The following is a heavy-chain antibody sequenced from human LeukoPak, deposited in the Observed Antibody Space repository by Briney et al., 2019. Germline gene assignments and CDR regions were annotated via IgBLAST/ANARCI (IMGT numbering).Heavy chain of an antibody. CDR2: IGSDGSSP. Sequence: PGGSLRLSCAASGFTFSTFFIHWVRQGPGKGLVWVSRIGSDGSSPSSADSVKGRFTISRDNAKNTVFLQMNNLRADDTAVYYCAKDPWGGRSFWGQGTLVIVSS. D-gene: IGHD6-6*01. V-gene: IGHV3-74*01. CDR1: GFTFSTFF. J-gene: IGHJ4*02. CDR3: AKDPWGGRSF.